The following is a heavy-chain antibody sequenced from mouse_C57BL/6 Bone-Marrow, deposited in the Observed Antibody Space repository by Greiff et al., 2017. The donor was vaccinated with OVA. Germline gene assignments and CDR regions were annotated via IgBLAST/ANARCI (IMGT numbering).Heavy chain of an antibody. J-gene: IGHJ2*01. CDR2: IYPGGGYT. D-gene: IGHD3-3*01. CDR3: ARRADGKAVDY. Sequence: VQLQQSGAELVRPGTSVKMSCKASGYTFTNYWIGWAKQRPGHGLEWIGDIYPGGGYTNYNEKFKGKATLTADKSSSTAYMQFSSLTSEDSASYYCARRADGKAVDYWGQGTTLTVSS. V-gene: IGHV1-63*01. CDR1: GYTFTNYW.